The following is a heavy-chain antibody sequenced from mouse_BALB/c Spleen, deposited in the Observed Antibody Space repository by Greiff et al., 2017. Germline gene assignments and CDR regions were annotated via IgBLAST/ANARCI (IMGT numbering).Heavy chain of an antibody. J-gene: IGHJ4*01. Sequence: DVKLVESGGDLVKPGGSLKLSCAASGFTFSSYAMSWVRQSPEKRLEWVAEISSGGSYTYYPDTVTGRFTISRDNAKNTLYLEMSSLRSEDTAMYYCASYGNYAGYAMDYWGQGTSVTVSS. V-gene: IGHV5-9-4*01. CDR1: GFTFSSYA. CDR3: ASYGNYAGYAMDY. CDR2: ISSGGSYT. D-gene: IGHD2-1*01.